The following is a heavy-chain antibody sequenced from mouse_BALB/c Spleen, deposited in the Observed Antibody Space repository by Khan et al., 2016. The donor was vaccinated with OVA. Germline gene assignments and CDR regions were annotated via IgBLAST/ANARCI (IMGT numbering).Heavy chain of an antibody. CDR1: GFSLSNYG. V-gene: IGHV2-9*02. D-gene: IGHD1-3*01. J-gene: IGHJ3*01. CDR2: IWAGGST. Sequence: QVQLKESGPGLVAPSQTLSITCTVSGFSLSNYGVHWVRQPPGKGLEWLGVIWAGGSTNHNSALMSRLSISKDDSKSQVFLKMNSLQTDDTAMYYCARAFYNGAWFAYWGQGTLVTVS. CDR3: ARAFYNGAWFAY.